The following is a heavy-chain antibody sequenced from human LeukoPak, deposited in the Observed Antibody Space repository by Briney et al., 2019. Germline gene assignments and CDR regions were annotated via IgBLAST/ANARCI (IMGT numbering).Heavy chain of an antibody. Sequence: SETLSLTCAVYGGSFSGYCWSWIRQPPGKGLEWIGEINHSGSTNYNPSLKSRVTISVDTSKNQFSLKLSSVTAADTAVYYCARGTVAGTPTPGHFDYWGQGTLVTVSS. J-gene: IGHJ4*02. V-gene: IGHV4-34*01. D-gene: IGHD6-19*01. CDR3: ARGTVAGTPTPGHFDY. CDR1: GGSFSGYC. CDR2: INHSGST.